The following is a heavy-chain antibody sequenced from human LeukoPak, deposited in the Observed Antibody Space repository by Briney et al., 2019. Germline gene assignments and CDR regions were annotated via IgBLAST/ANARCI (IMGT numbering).Heavy chain of an antibody. J-gene: IGHJ4*02. V-gene: IGHV3-21*01. CDR3: ATHRSNDY. CDR1: GFTFSSYS. CDR2: ISSSSSYT. Sequence: GGSLRLSCAASGFTFSSYSMNWVRQAPGKGLEWVSSISSSSSYTYYADSVKGRFTISRDNAKNSLYLQMNSLRAEDTAVYYCATHRSNDYWGQGTLVIVSS.